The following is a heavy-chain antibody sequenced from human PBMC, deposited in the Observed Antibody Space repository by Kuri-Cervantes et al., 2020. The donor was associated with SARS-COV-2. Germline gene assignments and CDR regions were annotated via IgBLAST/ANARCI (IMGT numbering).Heavy chain of an antibody. D-gene: IGHD2/OR15-2a*01. CDR2: INTNSGGT. J-gene: IGHJ4*02. Sequence: ASVKVSCRASGYTFTGYYMHWVRQAPGQGLEWMGWINTNSGGTNYAQKFQGRVTMTRDTSISTAYMELSRLRSDDTAVYYCARGQGWGLYARHGFDYWGQGTLVTVSS. V-gene: IGHV1-2*02. CDR1: GYTFTGYY. CDR3: ARGQGWGLYARHGFDY.